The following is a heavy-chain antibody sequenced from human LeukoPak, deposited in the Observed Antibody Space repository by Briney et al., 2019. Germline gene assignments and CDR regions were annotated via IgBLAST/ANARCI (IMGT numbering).Heavy chain of an antibody. Sequence: GGSLRLSCAASGFTFSSYSMNWVRQAPGKGLKWVANIKQDGSEKYYVDSVKGRFTISRDNAKNSLYLQMNSLRAEDTAVYYCASSKGDYAFDYWGQGTLVTVSS. D-gene: IGHD4-17*01. V-gene: IGHV3-7*01. CDR1: GFTFSSYS. CDR2: IKQDGSEK. J-gene: IGHJ4*02. CDR3: ASSKGDYAFDY.